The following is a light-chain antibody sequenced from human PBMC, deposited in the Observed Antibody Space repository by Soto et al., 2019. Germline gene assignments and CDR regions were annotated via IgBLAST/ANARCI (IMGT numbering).Light chain of an antibody. Sequence: EIVLTQSPGTLSLSPGERATLSCRASQSVSSSYLAWYQQKPGQAPRLLIYGASSRATGIPDSFSGSGSGTDFTLTISRLELEEFAVYCCQQYGSSPTFGQGTKVEIK. CDR3: QQYGSSPT. J-gene: IGKJ1*01. V-gene: IGKV3-20*01. CDR2: GAS. CDR1: QSVSSSY.